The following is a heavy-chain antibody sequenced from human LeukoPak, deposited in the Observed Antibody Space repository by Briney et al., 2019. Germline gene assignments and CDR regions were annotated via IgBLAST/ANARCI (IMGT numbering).Heavy chain of an antibody. Sequence: PGGSLRLSCAASGFTVSSNYMSRVRQAPGKGLEWVSIVYSGGNTYYADSVKGRFTISRDNSKNTVSLQMNSLRAEDTAVYYCAGAAAGTGPFDYWGQGTLVTVSS. CDR1: GFTVSSNY. J-gene: IGHJ4*02. CDR2: VYSGGNT. V-gene: IGHV3-53*01. CDR3: AGAAAGTGPFDY. D-gene: IGHD6-13*01.